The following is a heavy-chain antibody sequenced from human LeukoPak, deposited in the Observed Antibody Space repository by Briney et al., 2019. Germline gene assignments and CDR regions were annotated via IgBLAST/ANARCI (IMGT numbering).Heavy chain of an antibody. CDR2: INTNTGNP. V-gene: IGHV7-4-1*02. D-gene: IGHD3-22*01. CDR1: GYTFTSYA. Sequence: ASVKVSCKASGYTFTSYAMNWVRQAPGQGLEWMGWINTNTGNPTYAQGFTGRFVFSLDTSVSTAYLQISSLKAEDTAVYYCARRGILGYYYDSSGSNWFDPWGQGTLVTVSS. CDR3: ARRGILGYYYDSSGSNWFDP. J-gene: IGHJ5*02.